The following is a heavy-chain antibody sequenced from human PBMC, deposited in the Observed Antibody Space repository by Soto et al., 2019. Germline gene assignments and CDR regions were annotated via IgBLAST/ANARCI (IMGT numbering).Heavy chain of an antibody. CDR2: ISSSSSYI. V-gene: IGHV3-21*01. D-gene: IGHD2-8*01. CDR3: ARDEENGERSYVY. CDR1: GGTFICHS. Sequence: LRLTYRASGGTFICHSVNWVLKAPGKGLEWVSAISSSSSYIYYADSVKGRFTISRDNAKNSLYLQMNSLRAEDTAVYYCARDEENGERSYVYWGHATLVTVSS. J-gene: IGHJ1*01.